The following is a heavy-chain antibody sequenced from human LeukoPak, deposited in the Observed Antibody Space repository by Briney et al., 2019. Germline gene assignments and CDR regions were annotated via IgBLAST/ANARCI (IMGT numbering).Heavy chain of an antibody. Sequence: ASVKVSYKASGYTFTSYDINWVRQATGQGLEWMGWMNPNSGNTGYAQKFQGRVTIIRNTSISTAYMELSSLRSEDTAVYYCARGFTMVRAHVLFYYYYMDVWGKGTTVTVSS. CDR3: ARGFTMVRAHVLFYYYYMDV. CDR2: MNPNSGNT. J-gene: IGHJ6*03. D-gene: IGHD3-10*01. CDR1: GYTFTSYD. V-gene: IGHV1-8*03.